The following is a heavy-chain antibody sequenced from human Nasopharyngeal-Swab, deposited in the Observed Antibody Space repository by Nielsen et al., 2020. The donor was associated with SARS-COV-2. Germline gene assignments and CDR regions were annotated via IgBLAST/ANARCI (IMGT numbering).Heavy chain of an antibody. CDR1: CGTLISTD. CDR2: MNPNSGNT. V-gene: IGHV1-8*01. CDR3: ARGRGGWFGELFDY. D-gene: IGHD3-10*01. Sequence: CCASCGTLISTDIICMRHATAHGLEWMGWMNPNSGNTGYAQKFQGRVTMTRNTSISTAYMELSSLRSEDTAVYYCARGRGGWFGELFDYWGQGTLVTVSS. J-gene: IGHJ4*02.